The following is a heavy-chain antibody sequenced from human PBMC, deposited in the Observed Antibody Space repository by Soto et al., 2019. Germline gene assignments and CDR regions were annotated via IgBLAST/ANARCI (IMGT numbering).Heavy chain of an antibody. CDR3: ARDFVVVPAAPPMDV. CDR1: GFTFSSYS. J-gene: IGHJ6*03. Sequence: PGGSLRLSCAASGFTFSSYSMNWVRQAPGKGLEWVSSISSSSSYIYYADSVKGRFTISRDNAKNSLYLQMNSLRAEDTAVYYCARDFVVVPAAPPMDVWGKGTTVTVSS. D-gene: IGHD2-2*01. CDR2: ISSSSSYI. V-gene: IGHV3-21*01.